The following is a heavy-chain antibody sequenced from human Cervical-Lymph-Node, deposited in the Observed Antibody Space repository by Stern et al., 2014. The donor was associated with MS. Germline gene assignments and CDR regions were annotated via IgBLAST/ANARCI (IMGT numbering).Heavy chain of an antibody. J-gene: IGHJ4*02. D-gene: IGHD3-3*01. CDR2: IYSGGST. Sequence: EVQLVESGGGLIQPGGSLRLSCAASGFTVSSNYMSWVRQAPGKGLEWVSVIYSGGSTYYADSVKGRFTIARDNSKNTLYLQMNSLRAEDTAVYYCASPGDYDFWSAPFDYWGQGTLVTVSS. V-gene: IGHV3-53*01. CDR1: GFTVSSNY. CDR3: ASPGDYDFWSAPFDY.